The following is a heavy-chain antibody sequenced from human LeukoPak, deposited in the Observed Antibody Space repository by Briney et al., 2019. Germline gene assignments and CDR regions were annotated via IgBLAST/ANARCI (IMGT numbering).Heavy chain of an antibody. Sequence: GGSLRLSCTASGFTFGDYAMNWFRQAPGKGLEWVSSISRSGSTKYYADSVKGRFTISRDNAKNSLFLQMNSLRAEDTAVYYCARVLRYCSGGNCYSGGLGYMDVWGKGTTVTISS. J-gene: IGHJ6*03. V-gene: IGHV3-11*01. D-gene: IGHD2-15*01. CDR1: GFTFGDYA. CDR3: ARVLRYCSGGNCYSGGLGYMDV. CDR2: ISRSGSTK.